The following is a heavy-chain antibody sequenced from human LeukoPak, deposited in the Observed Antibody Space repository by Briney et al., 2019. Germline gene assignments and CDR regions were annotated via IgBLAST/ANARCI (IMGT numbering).Heavy chain of an antibody. CDR1: GGTFSSYA. J-gene: IGHJ6*02. D-gene: IGHD3-16*01. Sequence: GASVKVSCKASGGTFSSYAISWVRQAPGQGLEWMGRIIPILGIANYAQKFQGRVTITADKSTSTAYMELRSLRSDDTAVYYCARDGARSYYYGMDVWGQGTTVTVSS. CDR2: IIPILGIA. CDR3: ARDGARSYYYGMDV. V-gene: IGHV1-69*04.